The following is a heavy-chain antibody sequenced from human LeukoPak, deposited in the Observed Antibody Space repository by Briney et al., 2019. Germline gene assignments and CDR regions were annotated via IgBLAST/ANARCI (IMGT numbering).Heavy chain of an antibody. CDR1: GFTFSSYA. Sequence: GGSLRLSCAASGFTFSSYAMSWVRQAPGKGLEWVSVISDSGRSTYYADSVKGRFTISRDNAENSLFLQMNSLRDEDTAVYYCARGTYGEYGGPAYWGQGTLVTVSS. D-gene: IGHD4-17*01. V-gene: IGHV3-23*01. CDR2: ISDSGRST. CDR3: ARGTYGEYGGPAY. J-gene: IGHJ4*02.